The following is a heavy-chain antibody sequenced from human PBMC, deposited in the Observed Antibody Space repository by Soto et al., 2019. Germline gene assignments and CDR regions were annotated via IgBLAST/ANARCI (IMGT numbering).Heavy chain of an antibody. CDR2: IYYSGST. J-gene: IGHJ5*02. D-gene: IGHD6-13*01. Sequence: ASETLSLTCTVSGGSISSYYWSWIRQPPGKGLEWIGYIYYSGSTNYNPSLKSRVTISVDTSKNQFSLKLSSVTAADTAVYYCAREAYSSSWYSSSPYNWFDPWGQGTLVTVSS. CDR1: GGSISSYY. V-gene: IGHV4-59*01. CDR3: AREAYSSSWYSSSPYNWFDP.